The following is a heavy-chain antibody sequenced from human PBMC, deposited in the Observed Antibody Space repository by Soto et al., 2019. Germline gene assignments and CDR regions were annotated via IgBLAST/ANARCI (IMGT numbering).Heavy chain of an antibody. CDR1: GFTFSSYS. CDR3: ARGLEQWLAPYAFDI. J-gene: IGHJ3*02. Sequence: GGSLRLSCAASGFTFSSYSMNWVRQAPGKVLEWGSSISSSSSYIYFADSVKGRFTISRDNAKNSLYLQMNSLRVEDTAVYYCARGLEQWLAPYAFDIWGQGXMVTVSS. V-gene: IGHV3-21*06. CDR2: ISSSSSYI. D-gene: IGHD6-19*01.